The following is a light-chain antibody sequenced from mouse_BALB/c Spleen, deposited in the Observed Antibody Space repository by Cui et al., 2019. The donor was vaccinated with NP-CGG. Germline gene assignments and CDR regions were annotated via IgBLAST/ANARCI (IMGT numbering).Light chain of an antibody. CDR3: ALWYSNHWV. Sequence: QAVVTQEPALTTSPGETVTLTCRSSIGAVTTSNYANWVQEKPDHLFTGLIGGTNNRAPGVPARFSGSLIGDEAALTITGAQTEDEAIYFCALWYSNHWVFGGGTKLTVL. CDR1: IGAVTTSNY. CDR2: GTN. J-gene: IGLJ1*01. V-gene: IGLV1*01.